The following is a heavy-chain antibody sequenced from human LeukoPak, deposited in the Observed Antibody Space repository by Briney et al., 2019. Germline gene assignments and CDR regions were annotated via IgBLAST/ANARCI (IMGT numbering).Heavy chain of an antibody. Sequence: GGSLRLSCAASGFMFSSYGMNWVRQAPGKGLEWVSYVSSSSNPIYYADSVKGRFTISRDTAKNSVYLQMNNLRVEDTGVYYCARRLDYWGQGTLVTVSS. CDR3: ARRLDY. CDR1: GFMFSSYG. V-gene: IGHV3-48*01. CDR2: VSSSSNPI. J-gene: IGHJ4*02.